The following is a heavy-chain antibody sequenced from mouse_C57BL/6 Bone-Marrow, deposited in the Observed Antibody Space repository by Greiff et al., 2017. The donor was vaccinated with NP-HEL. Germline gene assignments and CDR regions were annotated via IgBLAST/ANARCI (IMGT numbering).Heavy chain of an antibody. CDR1: GYTFTDYN. Sequence: VHVKQSGPELVKPGASVKMSCKASGYTFTDYNMHWVKQSHGKSLEWIGYINPNNGGTSYNQKFKGKATLTVNKSSSTAYMELRSLTSEDSAVYYCASCDGIHYAMDYWGQGTSVTVSS. CDR2: INPNNGGT. V-gene: IGHV1-22*01. D-gene: IGHD2-1*01. J-gene: IGHJ4*01. CDR3: ASCDGIHYAMDY.